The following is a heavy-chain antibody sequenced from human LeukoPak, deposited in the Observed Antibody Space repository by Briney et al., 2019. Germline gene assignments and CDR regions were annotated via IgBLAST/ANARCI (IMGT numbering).Heavy chain of an antibody. V-gene: IGHV5-51*01. CDR3: ARRQGCSSTSCPPDS. CDR1: GYRFTTYW. CDR2: IYPGDSDT. J-gene: IGHJ4*02. Sequence: GGSLQISGRGSGYRFTTYWIGGVRQMPGKGLEGMGIIYPGDSDTRYSPSFQGQVPMSADKSINTAYLQWSSLKASDTAMYYCARRQGCSSTSCPPDSWGQGTLVTVSS. D-gene: IGHD2-2*01.